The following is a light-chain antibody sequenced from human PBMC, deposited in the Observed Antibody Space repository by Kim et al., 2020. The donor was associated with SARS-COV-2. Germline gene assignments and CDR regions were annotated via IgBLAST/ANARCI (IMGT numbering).Light chain of an antibody. CDR1: QSVSSGY. CDR2: DVS. V-gene: IGKV3-20*01. CDR3: QQYADSPLT. J-gene: IGKJ4*01. Sequence: LSPGERVTLSCRASQSVSSGYLAWYQQKSGQPPRLVMYDVSVRATGIPDRFSGSGSGTDCTLTISRLEPEDFAVFYCQQYADSPLTFGGGTKLEI.